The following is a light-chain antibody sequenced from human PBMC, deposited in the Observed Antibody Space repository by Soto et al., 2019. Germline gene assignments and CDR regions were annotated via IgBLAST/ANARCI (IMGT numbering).Light chain of an antibody. CDR2: DVS. J-gene: IGLJ1*01. CDR3: SSYTTTSNDV. V-gene: IGLV2-14*03. CDR1: SSDVGSYNY. Sequence: QSALTQPASVSGSPGLSITISCTGTSSDVGSYNYVSWYQQHPGKAPKLMIYDVSNRPSGVSNRFSGSKSGNTASLTISGLQAEDEADYYCSSYTTTSNDVFGTGTKLTVL.